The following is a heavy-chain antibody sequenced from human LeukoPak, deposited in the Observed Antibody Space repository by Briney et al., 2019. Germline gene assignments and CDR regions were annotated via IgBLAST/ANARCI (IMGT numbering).Heavy chain of an antibody. D-gene: IGHD1-26*01. V-gene: IGHV1-18*01. CDR2: ISAYNGNT. Sequence: EASVKVSCKASGGTFSSYGISWVRQAPGQGLEWMGWISAYNGNTNYAQKLQGRVTMTTDTSTSTAYMELRSLRSDDTAVYYCARGLVGATIFDYWGQGTLVTVSS. CDR1: GGTFSSYG. J-gene: IGHJ4*02. CDR3: ARGLVGATIFDY.